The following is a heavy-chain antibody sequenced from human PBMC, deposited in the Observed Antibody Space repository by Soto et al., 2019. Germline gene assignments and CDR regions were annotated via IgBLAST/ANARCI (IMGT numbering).Heavy chain of an antibody. CDR1: GYTFTSYG. D-gene: IGHD3-9*01. CDR2: ISAYNGNT. Sequence: ASVKVSCKASGYTFTSYGISWVRQAPGQGLEWMGWISAYNGNTNYAQKLQGRVTMTTDTSTSTAYMELRSLRSDDTAVYYCARDKGYYDILTGYPRGHQGYFDYWGQGTLVTVSS. CDR3: ARDKGYYDILTGYPRGHQGYFDY. V-gene: IGHV1-18*04. J-gene: IGHJ4*02.